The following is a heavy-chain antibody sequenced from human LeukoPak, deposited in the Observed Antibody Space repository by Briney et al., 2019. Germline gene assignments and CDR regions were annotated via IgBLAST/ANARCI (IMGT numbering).Heavy chain of an antibody. V-gene: IGHV4-39*02. J-gene: IGHJ4*02. CDR1: GGSIRSGSHY. CDR2: IYYSGST. D-gene: IGHD3-22*01. Sequence: PSETLSLTCTVSGGSIRSGSHYWAWIRQPPGKGLEWIGSIYYSGSTYYNPTLENRVTISIDTSKNHFSLKLSSLSAADTSVYYCAKRDDSGGNLVDLWGQGTLVTVS. CDR3: AKRDDSGGNLVDL.